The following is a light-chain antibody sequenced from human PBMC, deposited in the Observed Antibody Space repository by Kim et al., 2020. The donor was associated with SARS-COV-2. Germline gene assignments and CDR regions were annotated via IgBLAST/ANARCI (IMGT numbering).Light chain of an antibody. J-gene: IGKJ1*01. V-gene: IGKV1-5*01. CDR1: QSVSGW. CDR3: QQYDNYPWT. Sequence: AAVGDRASISGRASQSVSGWLAWYQQKPGRAPKVLIYDAFSLESGVPSRFSGSGSGTEFTLTISSLQPDDFATYYCQQYDNYPWTFGQGTKVDIK. CDR2: DAF.